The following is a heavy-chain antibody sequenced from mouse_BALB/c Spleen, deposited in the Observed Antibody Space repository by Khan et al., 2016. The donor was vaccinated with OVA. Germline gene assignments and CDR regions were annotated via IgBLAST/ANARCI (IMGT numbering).Heavy chain of an antibody. CDR1: GYSITSDYA. CDR3: ARWFSY. Sequence: VQLKESGPGLVKPSQSLSLTCTVTGYSITSDYAWNWIRQVPGNKLEWMGYINYSGDTSYYPSLKRRISITRDTSKNQVFLQLNSVAPEDTATYYCARWFSYWGQGTLVTVSA. CDR2: INYSGDT. J-gene: IGHJ3*01. V-gene: IGHV3-2*02.